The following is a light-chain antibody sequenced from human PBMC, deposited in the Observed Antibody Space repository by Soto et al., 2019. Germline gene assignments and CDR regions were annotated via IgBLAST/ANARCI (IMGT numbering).Light chain of an antibody. CDR3: GTWDSSLIAAV. CDR1: SSNIGNNY. V-gene: IGLV1-51*01. Sequence: QSVLTQPPSVSAAPGQKVTISCSGSSSNIGNNYVSWYQQLPGTAPKLLIYDNNKRPSGIPDRISGSKSGTSATLGITGLQTGDEADYYCGTWDSSLIAAVFGGGTKLTVL. J-gene: IGLJ2*01. CDR2: DNN.